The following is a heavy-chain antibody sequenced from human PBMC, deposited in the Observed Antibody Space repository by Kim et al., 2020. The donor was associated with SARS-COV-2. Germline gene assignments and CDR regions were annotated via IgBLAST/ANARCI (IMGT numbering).Heavy chain of an antibody. Sequence: GGSLRLSCAASGFTFDDYAMHWVRQAPGKGLEWVSGISWNSGSIGYADSVKGRFTISRDNAKNSLYLQMNSLRAEDTALYYCAKSVGSGDLDYFDYWGQGTLVTVSS. V-gene: IGHV3-9*01. CDR3: AKSVGSGDLDYFDY. J-gene: IGHJ4*02. CDR2: ISWNSGSI. D-gene: IGHD2-21*02. CDR1: GFTFDDYA.